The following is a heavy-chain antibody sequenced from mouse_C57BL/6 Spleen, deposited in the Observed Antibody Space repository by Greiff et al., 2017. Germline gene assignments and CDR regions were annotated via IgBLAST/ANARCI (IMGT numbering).Heavy chain of an antibody. Sequence: EVQLQQSGPELVKPGASVKIFCKASGYSFTGYYMTWVKQSPEKGLEWIGEINPSTGGTTSNQKFKAKATLTVDKSSSTAYMQLKSLTSEDSAVDYCARNDDVYYLDYWGQGTTLTVSS. J-gene: IGHJ2*01. CDR2: INPSTGGT. CDR3: ARNDDVYYLDY. D-gene: IGHD2-12*01. CDR1: GYSFTGYY. V-gene: IGHV1-42*01.